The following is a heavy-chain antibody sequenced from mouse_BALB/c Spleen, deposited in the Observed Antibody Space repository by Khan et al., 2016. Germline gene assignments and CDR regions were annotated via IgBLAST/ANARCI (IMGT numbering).Heavy chain of an antibody. D-gene: IGHD2-4*01. Sequence: QIQLVQSGPELKKPGETVKISCKASGYTFTNYGMNWVKQAPGKGLKWMGWMNTYTGEPTYADDFKGRFAFSLKTSARTAYFQINNLKNEDTATYFCARDYDYDGDWYFDVWGAGTTVTVSS. V-gene: IGHV9-3-1*01. CDR1: GYTFTNYG. J-gene: IGHJ1*01. CDR2: MNTYTGEP. CDR3: ARDYDYDGDWYFDV.